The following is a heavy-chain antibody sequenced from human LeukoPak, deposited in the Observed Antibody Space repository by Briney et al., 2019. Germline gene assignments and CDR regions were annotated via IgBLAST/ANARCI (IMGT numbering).Heavy chain of an antibody. D-gene: IGHD3/OR15-3a*01. CDR1: GGSISSYY. Sequence: SETLSLTCTVSGGSISSYYWSWIRQPPGKGLEWIGEINHSGSSNYNPSLKSRVTISVDTSKNQFSLKLTSVTAADTAVYYCAKQTGSGLFILPGGQGTLVTVSS. CDR3: AKQTGSGLFILP. J-gene: IGHJ4*02. CDR2: INHSGSS. V-gene: IGHV4-59*08.